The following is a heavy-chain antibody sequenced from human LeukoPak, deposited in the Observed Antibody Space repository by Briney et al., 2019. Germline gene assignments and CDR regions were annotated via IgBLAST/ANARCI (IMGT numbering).Heavy chain of an antibody. CDR2: IIPIFGTA. Sequence: SVKVSCXASGGTFSSYAISWVRQAPGQGLGWMGGIIPIFGTANYAQKFQGRVTITTDESTSTAYMELSSLRSEDTAVYYCARGGGNPRIAGWFDPWGQGTLVTVSS. CDR1: GGTFSSYA. CDR3: ARGGGNPRIAGWFDP. J-gene: IGHJ5*02. D-gene: IGHD2-15*01. V-gene: IGHV1-69*05.